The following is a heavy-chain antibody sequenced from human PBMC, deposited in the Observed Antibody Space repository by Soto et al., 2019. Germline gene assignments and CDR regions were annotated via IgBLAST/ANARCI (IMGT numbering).Heavy chain of an antibody. J-gene: IGHJ5*02. V-gene: IGHV3-74*01. CDR3: ARGAYSSSQTFRFDP. CDR2: INSDGSST. Sequence: GFNRVRRTASRGKIGNFGVHCILKAKKKRLVWVSHINSDGSSTSYADSVKGRFTISRDYAKNTLYLQMISLRAEDTAVYYCARGAYSSSQTFRFDPWGEGTLVTLSS. CDR1: RGKIGNFG. D-gene: IGHD6-13*01.